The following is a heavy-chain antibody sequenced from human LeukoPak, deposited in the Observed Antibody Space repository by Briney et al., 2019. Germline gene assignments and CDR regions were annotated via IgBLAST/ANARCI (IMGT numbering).Heavy chain of an antibody. J-gene: IGHJ4*02. CDR1: GYSYTNYW. Sequence: GESLRISCKGSGYSYTNYWISWVRQMPGKGLEWMGRIDPSDSYINHSPSFQGHVSISADKSVSTAYLQWSSLKASDSAIYYCARSRGVGVDYSFDSWGQGTLVTVSS. V-gene: IGHV5-10-1*01. CDR3: ARSRGVGVDYSFDS. CDR2: IDPSDSYI. D-gene: IGHD3-16*01.